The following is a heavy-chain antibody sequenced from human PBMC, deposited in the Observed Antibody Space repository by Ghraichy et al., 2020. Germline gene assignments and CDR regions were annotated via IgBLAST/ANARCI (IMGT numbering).Heavy chain of an antibody. D-gene: IGHD6-13*01. CDR1: GFSLSTSGVA. CDR3: ANSLAMQAATGPLDY. V-gene: IGHV2-5*02. CDR2: IYWDDDK. Sequence: SSPTLVKPTQTLTLTCTFSGFSLSTSGVAVDCIRQPPGMALVWLALIYWDDDKRYSPSLERRLSISKDTSKNKVVLTMTIMAPVDTATYDCANSLAMQAATGPLDYWGRGTLVTASS. J-gene: IGHJ4*02.